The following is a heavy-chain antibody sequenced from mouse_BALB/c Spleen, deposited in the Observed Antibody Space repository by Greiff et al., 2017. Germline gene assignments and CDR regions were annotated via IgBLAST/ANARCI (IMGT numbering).Heavy chain of an antibody. CDR1: GFSLTSYG. Sequence: QVQLKESGPGLVAPSQSLSITCTVSGFSLTSYGVHWVRQPPGKGLEWLGVIWAGGSTNYNSALMSRLSISKDNSKSQVFLKMNSLQTDDTAMYYCARDYVYYAMDYWGQGTSVTVSS. J-gene: IGHJ4*01. V-gene: IGHV2-9*02. CDR3: ARDYVYYAMDY. CDR2: IWAGGST. D-gene: IGHD2-12*01.